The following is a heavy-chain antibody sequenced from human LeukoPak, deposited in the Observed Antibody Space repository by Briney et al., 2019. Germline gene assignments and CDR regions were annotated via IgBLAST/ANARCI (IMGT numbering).Heavy chain of an antibody. CDR3: ARDQQSSIFGVVTTARYNWFDP. CDR2: ISYDGSNK. Sequence: GGSLRLSCAASGFTFSDYYMSWIRQAPGKGLEWVTVISYDGSNKYYADSVKGRFTISRDNSKKTLYVQMNSLRAEDTAVYYCARDQQSSIFGVVTTARYNWFDPWGQGTLVTVSS. D-gene: IGHD3-3*01. CDR1: GFTFSDYY. J-gene: IGHJ5*02. V-gene: IGHV3-30-3*01.